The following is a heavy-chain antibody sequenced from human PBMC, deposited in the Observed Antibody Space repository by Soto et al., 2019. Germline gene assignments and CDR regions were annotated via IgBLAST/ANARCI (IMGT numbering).Heavy chain of an antibody. D-gene: IGHD1-26*01. Sequence: EVQLVESGGGLVQPGRSLRLSCAASGFTFDDYAMHWVRQAPGKGLEWVSGISWNSGSIGYADSVKGRFTISRDNAKNSLYLQMNSLRAEDTALYYCARDADWELIADHYYYGMDVWGQGTTVTVSS. CDR3: ARDADWELIADHYYYGMDV. J-gene: IGHJ6*02. CDR2: ISWNSGSI. V-gene: IGHV3-9*01. CDR1: GFTFDDYA.